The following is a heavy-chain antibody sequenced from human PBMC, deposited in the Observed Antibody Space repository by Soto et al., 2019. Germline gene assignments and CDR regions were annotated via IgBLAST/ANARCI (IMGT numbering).Heavy chain of an antibody. V-gene: IGHV4-34*01. Sequence: QVQLQQWGAGLLKPSETLSLTCAVYGGSFSGYYWSWIRQPPGKGLEWIGEINHSGRTNYNPSLKSRVTISVETSKNQFSLKLRSVPAADTAVYYCARGSYDFWSGYYLSGMDVWGQGTTVTVSS. CDR3: ARGSYDFWSGYYLSGMDV. J-gene: IGHJ6*02. CDR1: GGSFSGYY. CDR2: INHSGRT. D-gene: IGHD3-3*01.